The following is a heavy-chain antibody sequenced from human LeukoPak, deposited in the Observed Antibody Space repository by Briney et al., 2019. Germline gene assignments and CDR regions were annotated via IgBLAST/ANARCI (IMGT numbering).Heavy chain of an antibody. Sequence: GGSLRLSCAASGFTVSSNYMNWVRQAPGKGLEWVSVIYSGGGTYSADSVKGTFTISRDNSKNTLYFLMNSRRAEDTAVYFCARDIHGSGSHSDYWGQGTLVTVSS. D-gene: IGHD3-10*01. CDR1: GFTVSSNY. J-gene: IGHJ4*02. CDR3: ARDIHGSGSHSDY. CDR2: IYSGGGT. V-gene: IGHV3-66*01.